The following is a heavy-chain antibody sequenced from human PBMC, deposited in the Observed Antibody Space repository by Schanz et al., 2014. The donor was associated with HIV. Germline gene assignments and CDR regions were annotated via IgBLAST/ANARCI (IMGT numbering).Heavy chain of an antibody. CDR2: INPDSGDT. J-gene: IGHJ4*02. V-gene: IGHV1-2*02. CDR1: GYTFTDYY. D-gene: IGHD3-22*01. CDR3: ARGSRPYDSSGYNIY. Sequence: QVQLVQSGAEVKKPGASVKVSCKASGYTFTDYYINWVRQAPGQGLEWMAWINPDSGDTMYIQSYEGRVTMTSDPSIKTAYMQLSGLRSDDTAVYYCARGSRPYDSSGYNIYWGQGSLVTVSS.